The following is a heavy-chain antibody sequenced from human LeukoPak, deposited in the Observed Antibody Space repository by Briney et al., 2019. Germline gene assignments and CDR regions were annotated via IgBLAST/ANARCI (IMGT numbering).Heavy chain of an antibody. CDR2: ITYDGSSE. J-gene: IGHJ4*02. D-gene: IGHD3-16*01. CDR3: AKRGDGGHKSLEY. Sequence: GGSLRLSCVASGFTFSNYGMHWVRQAPGKGLEWVATITYDGSSEYYADSVKDRFAVSRDNSKNTLYLQMSSLKTEDTAVYYCAKRGDGGHKSLEYWGQGTLVIVSS. V-gene: IGHV3-30*18. CDR1: GFTFSNYG.